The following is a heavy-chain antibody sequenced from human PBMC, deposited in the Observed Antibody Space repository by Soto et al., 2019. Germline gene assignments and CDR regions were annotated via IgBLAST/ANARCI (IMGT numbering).Heavy chain of an antibody. V-gene: IGHV4-34*01. CDR2: INHSGST. J-gene: IGHJ4*02. CDR3: ARGLSLTGYYTVDFDY. CDR1: GGSFSGYY. D-gene: IGHD3-9*01. Sequence: SETLSLTCAVYGGSFSGYYWSWIRQPPGKGLEWIGEINHSGSTNYNPSLKSRVTISVGTSKNQFSLKLSSVTAADTAVYYCARGLSLTGYYTVDFDYWGQGTLVTVSS.